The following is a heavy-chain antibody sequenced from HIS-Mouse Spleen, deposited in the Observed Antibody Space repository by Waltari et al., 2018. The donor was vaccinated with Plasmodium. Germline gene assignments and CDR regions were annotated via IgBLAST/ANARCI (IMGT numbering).Heavy chain of an antibody. V-gene: IGHV4-34*01. J-gene: IGHJ4*02. CDR2: INHSGST. D-gene: IGHD2-15*01. CDR1: GGSFSGYY. Sequence: QVQLQQWGAGLLKPSETLSLTCAVYGGSFSGYYWSWIRQPPGKGLEWLGEINHSGSTNYNPPVKSLVTRSVDTSKKQFSLKLGSVTAADTAVYYCARGVGYCSGGSCDHYFDYWGQGTLVTVAS. CDR3: ARGVGYCSGGSCDHYFDY.